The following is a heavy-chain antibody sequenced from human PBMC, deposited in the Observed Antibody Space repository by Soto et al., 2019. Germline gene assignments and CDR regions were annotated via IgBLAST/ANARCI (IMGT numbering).Heavy chain of an antibody. J-gene: IGHJ3*02. V-gene: IGHV4-30-4*01. CDR3: TRSRCGYAFDI. Sequence: QVQLQESGPGLVQPSETLSLACTVSGGSISSGDYYWSWIRQPPGKGLEYIGYIYYSGRTFSNPSLNSRVSISLDPSKNQFSLKLSSVTAADTAVYYCTRSRCGYAFDIWGRGTMVTVSS. D-gene: IGHD6-13*01. CDR1: GGSISSGDYY. CDR2: IYYSGRT.